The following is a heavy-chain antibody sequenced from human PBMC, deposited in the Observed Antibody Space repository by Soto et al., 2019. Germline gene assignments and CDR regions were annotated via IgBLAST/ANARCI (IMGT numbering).Heavy chain of an antibody. D-gene: IGHD6-13*01. V-gene: IGHV1-58*01. CDR3: AAGYSSWYEVDWFDP. Sequence: ASVKVSCKASGFTFTSSAVQWVRQARGQRLEWIGWIVVGSGNTNYAQKFQERVTITRDMSTSTAYMELSSLRSEDTAVYYCAAGYSSWYEVDWFDPWGQGTLVTVSS. CDR2: IVVGSGNT. CDR1: GFTFTSSA. J-gene: IGHJ5*02.